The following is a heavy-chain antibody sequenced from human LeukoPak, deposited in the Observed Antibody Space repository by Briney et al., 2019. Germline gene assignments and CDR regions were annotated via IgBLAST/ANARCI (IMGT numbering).Heavy chain of an antibody. V-gene: IGHV1-8*01. Sequence: GASVKVSCKASGYTFTSYDINWLRQASGQGLEWMGWMNPNSGNTGYAQKFQGRSTMTWDTSITTAYMELSSLRSEDTAVYYCAREYRHQPDWGQGTLVTVSS. CDR1: GYTFTSYD. CDR2: MNPNSGNT. D-gene: IGHD5-12*01. J-gene: IGHJ4*02. CDR3: AREYRHQPD.